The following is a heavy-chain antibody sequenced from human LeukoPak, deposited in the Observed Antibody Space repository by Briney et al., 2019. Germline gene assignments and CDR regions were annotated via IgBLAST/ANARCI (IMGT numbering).Heavy chain of an antibody. CDR1: GFTFSSYE. J-gene: IGHJ4*02. Sequence: GGSLRLSCAASGFTFSSYEMNWVRQAPGKGLEWVSYISSSGSTIYYADSVKGRFTISRDNAKNTLYLQMNSLRAEDTAVYYCARDRGSYSDYWGQGTLVTVSS. V-gene: IGHV3-48*03. D-gene: IGHD3-16*01. CDR3: ARDRGSYSDY. CDR2: ISSSGSTI.